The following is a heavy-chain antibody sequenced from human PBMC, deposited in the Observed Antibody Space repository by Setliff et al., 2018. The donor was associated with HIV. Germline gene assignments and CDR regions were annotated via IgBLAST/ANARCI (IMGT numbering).Heavy chain of an antibody. J-gene: IGHJ4*02. Sequence: SETLSLTCTVSGGSIGSGNYYWSWIRQPAGKGLEWIGRIYTSGSTNYNPSLKSRVTISLDTSKNQFSLQVTSVTAADTAVYYCARDPYCPNTCYEDFTFDSWGQGTLVTVSS. D-gene: IGHD2-8*01. CDR3: ARDPYCPNTCYEDFTFDS. CDR1: GGSIGSGNYY. CDR2: IYTSGST. V-gene: IGHV4-61*02.